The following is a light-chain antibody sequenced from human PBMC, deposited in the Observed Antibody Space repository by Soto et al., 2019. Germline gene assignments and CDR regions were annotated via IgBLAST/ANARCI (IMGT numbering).Light chain of an antibody. CDR1: QGISSW. J-gene: IGKJ2*01. CDR2: AAS. Sequence: DIQMTQAPSSVSASVGDRVTITCRASQGISSWLAWYQHKPGKAPKLLIYAASSLKSGVPSRFSGSGSGTDFTLTISSLQPEDFATYYCQQANSFPYTFGQGTKVEIK. V-gene: IGKV1-12*01. CDR3: QQANSFPYT.